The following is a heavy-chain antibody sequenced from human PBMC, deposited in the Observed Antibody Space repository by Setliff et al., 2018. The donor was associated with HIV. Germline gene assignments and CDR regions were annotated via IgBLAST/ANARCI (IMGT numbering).Heavy chain of an antibody. CDR3: ARTLYSSFSSFDY. CDR1: GGTFNRHA. CDR2: TNPILGSA. D-gene: IGHD6-19*01. J-gene: IGHJ4*02. V-gene: IGHV1-69*05. Sequence: SVKVSCKASGGTFNRHAISWLRQAPGQGLEWMGGTNPILGSANYAQKFQGRVTITTDESTSTAYMELSRLRSDDTALYYWARTLYSSFSSFDYWGQGTLVTVSS.